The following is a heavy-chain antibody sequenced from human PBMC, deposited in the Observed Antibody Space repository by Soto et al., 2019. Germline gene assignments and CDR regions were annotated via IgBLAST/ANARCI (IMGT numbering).Heavy chain of an antibody. CDR2: IYHSGST. V-gene: IGHV4-38-2*01. D-gene: IGHD3-3*01. J-gene: IGHJ6*02. Sequence: PSETLSLTCAVSGYSISSGYYWGWIRQPPGKGLEWIGSIYHSGSTYYNPSLKSRVTISLDTSKNQFSLKLSSVTAADTAVYYCAIADYDLWSGSYRPMDYYGMDFWGQGSKVTVSS. CDR1: GYSISSGYY. CDR3: AIADYDLWSGSYRPMDYYGMDF.